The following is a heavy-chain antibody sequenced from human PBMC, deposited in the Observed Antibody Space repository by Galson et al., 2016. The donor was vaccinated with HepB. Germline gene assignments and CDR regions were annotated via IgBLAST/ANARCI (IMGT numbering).Heavy chain of an antibody. D-gene: IGHD4-23*01. CDR3: ARAGGWSDP. J-gene: IGHJ5*02. V-gene: IGHV4-31*03. CDR2: IFYSGTT. CDR1: GVSISSGGYY. Sequence: TLSLTCTVSGVSISSGGYYWSWIRQHPGKGLEWIGYIFYSGTTDYNPSLKSRVTISVDTSKNQFSLKLTSVTAADTAVYYCARAGGWSDPWGQGTLVTVSS.